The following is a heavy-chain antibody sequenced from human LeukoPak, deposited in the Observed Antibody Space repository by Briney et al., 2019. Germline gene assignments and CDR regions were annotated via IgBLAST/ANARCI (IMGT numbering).Heavy chain of an antibody. J-gene: IGHJ6*03. D-gene: IGHD5-24*01. CDR1: GYTFTSYD. CDR3: ARGRVEMATIQDYYYYMDV. V-gene: IGHV1-8*01. Sequence: GASVKVSCKASGYTFTSYDINWVRQATGQGLEWMGWMNPNRGNTGYAQKFQGRVTMTRNTSISTAYMELSSLRSEDTAVYYCARGRVEMATIQDYYYYMDVWGKGTTVTVSS. CDR2: MNPNRGNT.